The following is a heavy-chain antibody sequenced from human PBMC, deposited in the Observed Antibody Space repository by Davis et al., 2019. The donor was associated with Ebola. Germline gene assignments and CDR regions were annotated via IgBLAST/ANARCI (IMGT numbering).Heavy chain of an antibody. CDR1: GFIFSSYG. D-gene: IGHD5-12*01. CDR3: AKDGEGMVAILDY. J-gene: IGHJ4*02. V-gene: IGHV3-30*18. Sequence: GESLKISCAASGFIFSSYGMHWVRQAPGKGLEWVAIISSDGRSKYYADSVKGRFTISRDNSKNTLYLQMNSLRAEDTAVYYCAKDGEGMVAILDYWGQGTLVTVSS. CDR2: ISSDGRSK.